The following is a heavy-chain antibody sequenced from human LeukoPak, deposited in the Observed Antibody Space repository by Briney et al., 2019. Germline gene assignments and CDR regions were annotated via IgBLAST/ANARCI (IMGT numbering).Heavy chain of an antibody. D-gene: IGHD6-13*01. J-gene: IGHJ4*02. CDR2: IYPGDSDT. CDR1: GYSFTSYW. V-gene: IGHV5-51*01. CDR3: ARHVLAAAGTEAFDY. Sequence: GESMMISCKGSGYSFTSYWIGWVRQMPGKGLEWMGIIYPGDSDTRYNPSFQGQVTISADKSISTAYLQWSSLKASDTTMYYCARHVLAAAGTEAFDYWGQGTLVTVSS.